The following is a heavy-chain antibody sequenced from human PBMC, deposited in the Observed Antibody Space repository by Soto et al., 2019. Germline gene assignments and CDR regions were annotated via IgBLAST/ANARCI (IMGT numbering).Heavy chain of an antibody. CDR3: ARLTPHQGIAARLEYFDY. CDR2: IYPGDSDT. J-gene: IGHJ4*02. V-gene: IGHV5-51*01. D-gene: IGHD6-6*01. Sequence: GESLKISCKGSGYSFTSYWIGWVLQMLGKGLEWMGIIYPGDSDTRYSPSFQGQVTISADKSITTAYLQWSSLKASDTAMYYCARLTPHQGIAARLEYFDYWGQGTLVTVSS. CDR1: GYSFTSYW.